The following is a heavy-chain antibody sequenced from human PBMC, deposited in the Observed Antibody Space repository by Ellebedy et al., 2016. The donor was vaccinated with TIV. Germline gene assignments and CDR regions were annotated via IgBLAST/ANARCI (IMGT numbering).Heavy chain of an antibody. D-gene: IGHD3-22*01. CDR2: IATDGSNK. CDR1: GFTFSSYA. V-gene: IGHV3-30*15. J-gene: IGHJ6*02. CDR3: VKDHPDYYDSSGYYYYGMDV. Sequence: GGSLKISCAGSGFTFSSYAVHWVRQAPGKGLEWVAVIATDGSNKYYADSVKGRFTISRDNSKNTLYLQMSSLRAEDTAVYYCVKDHPDYYDSSGYYYYGMDVWGQGTTVTVSS.